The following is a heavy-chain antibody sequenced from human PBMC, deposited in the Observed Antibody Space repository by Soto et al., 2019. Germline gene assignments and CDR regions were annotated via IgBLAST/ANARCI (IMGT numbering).Heavy chain of an antibody. CDR3: AREIAVAGKTYDVFDI. V-gene: IGHV1-69*02. CDR2: IIPSLGIA. Sequence: QVQLVQSGAEVKKPGSSVKVSCKASGGTFNTYTISWVRQAPGQGLEWMGRIIPSLGIAKYAQKFQGRVTITADKSTSTAYMELSSLRSEDTAVYYCAREIAVAGKTYDVFDIWGQGTMVTVSS. D-gene: IGHD6-19*01. CDR1: GGTFNTYT. J-gene: IGHJ3*02.